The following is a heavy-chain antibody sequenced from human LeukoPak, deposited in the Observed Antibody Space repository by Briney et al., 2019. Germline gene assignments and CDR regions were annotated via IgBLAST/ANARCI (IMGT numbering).Heavy chain of an antibody. Sequence: PGGSLRLSCAASGFTFSSYTMNWVRQAPGKGPEWVSSISRRSTYIYYADSVKGRFTISRDNAKNSLYLQMNSLRAEDTAVYYCAHLPSSGTGIVDYWGQGTLVTVSS. CDR1: GFTFSSYT. V-gene: IGHV3-21*01. CDR3: AHLPSSGTGIVDY. J-gene: IGHJ4*02. CDR2: ISRRSTYI. D-gene: IGHD3-10*01.